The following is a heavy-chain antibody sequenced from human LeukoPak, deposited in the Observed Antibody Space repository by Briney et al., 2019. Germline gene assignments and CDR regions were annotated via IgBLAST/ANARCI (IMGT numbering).Heavy chain of an antibody. D-gene: IGHD3-10*01. V-gene: IGHV4-59*12. J-gene: IGHJ4*02. CDR3: ARDTSSGSYYNYFDY. CDR1: GGSISSYY. Sequence: PSETLSLTCTVSGGSISSYYWSWIRQPPGKGLEWIGYIYSSGSTNYNPSLKSRLTISVDASKNQFSLKLTSVTAADTAVYYCARDTSSGSYYNYFDYWGQGTLVTVSS. CDR2: IYSSGST.